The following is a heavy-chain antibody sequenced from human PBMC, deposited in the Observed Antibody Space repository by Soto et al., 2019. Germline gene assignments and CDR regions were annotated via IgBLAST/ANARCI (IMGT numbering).Heavy chain of an antibody. CDR1: GYTFTSYA. V-gene: IGHV1-3*01. D-gene: IGHD1-26*01. Sequence: ASVNVSCKASGYTFTSYAMHWVRQAPGQRLEWMGWINAGNGNTKYSQKFQGRVTITRDTSVSTAYMELSSLRSEDTAVYYCARDRNSGSYSLGNYWGQGTLVTVSS. CDR3: ARDRNSGSYSLGNY. J-gene: IGHJ4*02. CDR2: INAGNGNT.